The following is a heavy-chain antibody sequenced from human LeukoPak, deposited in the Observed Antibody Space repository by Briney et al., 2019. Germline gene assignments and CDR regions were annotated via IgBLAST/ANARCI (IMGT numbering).Heavy chain of an antibody. CDR1: GFIFNNYG. V-gene: IGHV3-30*18. Sequence: GGSLRLSCAASGFIFNNYGMHWVRQAPGKGLEWVAVISYDGGNKNYADSVKGRFTISRDSSKNTVYLQMNSLRVEDTAVYYCAKDWAPYCGGDCYFNYWGQGTLVTVSS. CDR3: AKDWAPYCGGDCYFNY. CDR2: ISYDGGNK. J-gene: IGHJ4*02. D-gene: IGHD2-21*02.